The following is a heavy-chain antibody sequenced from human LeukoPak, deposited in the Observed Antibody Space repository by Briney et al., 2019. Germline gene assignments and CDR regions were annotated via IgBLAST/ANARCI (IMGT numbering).Heavy chain of an antibody. CDR3: ARAYTSWSFDY. Sequence: SETLSLTCTVSGVSITTYYWSWIRQPPGKGLEWIGFIYYSGNTNYNPSLKSRATISVDTSKNQFSLKLSSVTAADTAVYYCARAYTSWSFDYWGQGTLVTVSS. CDR2: IYYSGNT. J-gene: IGHJ4*02. V-gene: IGHV4-59*01. CDR1: GVSITTYY. D-gene: IGHD2-2*02.